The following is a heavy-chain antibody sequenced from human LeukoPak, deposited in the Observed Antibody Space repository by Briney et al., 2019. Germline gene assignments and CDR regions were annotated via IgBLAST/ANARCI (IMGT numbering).Heavy chain of an antibody. Sequence: ASVKVSCKASGYTFTGYYVHWVRQAPGQGLEWMGWINPNSGGTNYAQKFQGRVTMTRDTSISTAYMELSRLRSDDTAVYYCARPPQASSGWSDPFDYWGQGTLVTVSS. CDR3: ARPPQASSGWSDPFDY. V-gene: IGHV1-2*02. D-gene: IGHD6-19*01. CDR1: GYTFTGYY. CDR2: INPNSGGT. J-gene: IGHJ4*02.